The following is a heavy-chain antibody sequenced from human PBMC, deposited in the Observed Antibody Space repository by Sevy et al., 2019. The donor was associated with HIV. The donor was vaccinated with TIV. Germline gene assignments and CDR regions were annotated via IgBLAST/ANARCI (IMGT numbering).Heavy chain of an antibody. Sequence: GGSLRLSCAASGFTFSRNGMHWVRQVPGKGLEWVELISYDGDSKNYADSVKGRFTISRDNSKNTVYLHMNSLRSEDTAVYYCAKESVSWYLDFWGQGTLVTVSS. CDR2: ISYDGDSK. CDR3: AKESVSWYLDF. V-gene: IGHV3-30*18. D-gene: IGHD6-13*01. J-gene: IGHJ4*02. CDR1: GFTFSRNG.